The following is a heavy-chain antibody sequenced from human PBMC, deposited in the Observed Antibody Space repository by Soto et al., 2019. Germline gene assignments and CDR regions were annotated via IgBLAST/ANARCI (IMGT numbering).Heavy chain of an antibody. CDR3: VGNYDSSFDY. V-gene: IGHV4-31*03. D-gene: IGHD3-22*01. CDR2: IYYTGST. Sequence: SETLSLTCTVSGGSISNGNYYWTWIRQLPGKGLEWIGNIYYTGSTSYNPSLKSRVTISIDTSKNQFSLKLRSVVAADTAMYFCVGNYDSSFDYWGRGTLVTVSS. CDR1: GGSISNGNYY. J-gene: IGHJ4*02.